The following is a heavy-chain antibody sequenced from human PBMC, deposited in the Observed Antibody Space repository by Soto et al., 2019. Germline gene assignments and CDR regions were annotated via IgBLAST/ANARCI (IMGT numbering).Heavy chain of an antibody. CDR2: INPNGDTT. Sequence: ASVKVSCKASGYTFSNYYMHWVRQAPGQGLEWMGGINPNGDTTYYAQKFLGRLTVTRDTSTSTVYMELSSLRSDDTAVYYCAREGATAAKMFDYWGQGTLVIVSS. CDR1: GYTFSNYY. CDR3: AREGATAAKMFDY. D-gene: IGHD2-2*01. V-gene: IGHV1-46*01. J-gene: IGHJ4*02.